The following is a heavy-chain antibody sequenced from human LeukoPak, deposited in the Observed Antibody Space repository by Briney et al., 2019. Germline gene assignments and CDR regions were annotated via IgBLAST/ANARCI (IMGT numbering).Heavy chain of an antibody. Sequence: GGSLRLSCAASGFSFSSYGMHWVRQAPGKGLEWVSSTNGGGDYTYYADSVRGRFSISRDNAVNTLYLQMSSLRADDTAVYYCSKGANIGGDYGVFDHWGQGTLVTVSS. V-gene: IGHV3-23*01. J-gene: IGHJ4*02. CDR3: SKGANIGGDYGVFDH. D-gene: IGHD4-17*01. CDR1: GFSFSSYG. CDR2: TNGGGDYT.